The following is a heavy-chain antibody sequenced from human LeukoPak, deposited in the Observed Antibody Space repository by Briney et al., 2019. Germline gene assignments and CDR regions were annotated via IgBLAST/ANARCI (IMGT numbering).Heavy chain of an antibody. CDR2: IYYSGST. Sequence: SETLSLTCTVSGGSISSYYWSWIRQPPGKGLEWIGYIYYSGSTNYNPSLKSRVTILVDTSKNQFSLKLSSVTAADTAVYYCARHSSGWYGGNDAFDIWGQGTMVTVSS. CDR1: GGSISSYY. CDR3: ARHSSGWYGGNDAFDI. J-gene: IGHJ3*02. V-gene: IGHV4-59*08. D-gene: IGHD6-19*01.